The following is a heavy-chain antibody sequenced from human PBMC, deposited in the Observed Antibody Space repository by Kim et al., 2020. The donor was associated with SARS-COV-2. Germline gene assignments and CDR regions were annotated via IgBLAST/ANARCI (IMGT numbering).Heavy chain of an antibody. D-gene: IGHD4-17*01. Sequence: SVKVSCKASGGTFSSYAISWVRQAPGQGLEWMGRIIPILGIANYAQKFQGRVTITADKSTSTAYMELSSLRSEDTAVYYCARDKLRDGDYEWGGQGTLVTVSS. CDR3: ARDKLRDGDYEW. V-gene: IGHV1-69*04. CDR2: IIPILGIA. CDR1: GGTFSSYA. J-gene: IGHJ1*01.